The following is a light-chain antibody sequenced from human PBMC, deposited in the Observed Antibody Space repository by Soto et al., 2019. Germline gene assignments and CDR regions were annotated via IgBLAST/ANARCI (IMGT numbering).Light chain of an antibody. J-gene: IGKJ1*01. CDR3: QQYNNWPRT. CDR2: GAS. V-gene: IGKV3-15*01. Sequence: EIVITQSPSTLSVSPGERATLSCGASQSVSSNLAGYQQKPGQAPRLLIYGASTRATGIPARFSGSGSGAEFTLTISSLQSEDFAVYYCQQYNNWPRTFGQGTKVDIK. CDR1: QSVSSN.